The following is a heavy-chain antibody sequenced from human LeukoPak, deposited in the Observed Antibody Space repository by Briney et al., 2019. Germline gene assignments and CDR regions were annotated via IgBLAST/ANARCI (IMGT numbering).Heavy chain of an antibody. J-gene: IGHJ4*02. CDR2: ISSSGSTI. CDR3: AREDLILTGYKIFDY. CDR1: GFTVSNNY. Sequence: GGSLTLSCAASGFTVSNNYMSWIRQAPGKGLEWVSYISSSGSTIYYADSVKGRFTISRDNAKNSLYLQMNSLRAEDTAVYYCAREDLILTGYKIFDYWGQGTLVTVSS. V-gene: IGHV3-11*01. D-gene: IGHD3-9*01.